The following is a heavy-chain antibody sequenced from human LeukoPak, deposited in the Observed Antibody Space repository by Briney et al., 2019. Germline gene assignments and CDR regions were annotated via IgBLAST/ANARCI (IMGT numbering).Heavy chain of an antibody. D-gene: IGHD2-2*01. CDR3: VRFGLGYCSSTSCQH. CDR2: IYHSGST. J-gene: IGHJ4*02. Sequence: PSETLSLTCAVSGYSISSGYYWGWIRQPPGKGLEWIGSIYHSGSTYYNPSLKSRVTISVDTSKNQFSLKLSSVTAADTAVYYCVRFGLGYCSSTSCQHWGQGTLVTVSS. V-gene: IGHV4-38-2*01. CDR1: GYSISSGYY.